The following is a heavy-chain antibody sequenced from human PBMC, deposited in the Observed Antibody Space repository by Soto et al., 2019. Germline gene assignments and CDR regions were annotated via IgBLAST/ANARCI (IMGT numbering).Heavy chain of an antibody. CDR3: ARDRLVVVAARSYYYYRMVD. CDR1: RVSISSGGYY. D-gene: IGHD2-15*01. V-gene: IGHV4-31*03. J-gene: IGHJ6*01. Sequence: SESLSLTCTVCRVSISSGGYYWSWIRQHPGKGLEWIGYIYYSGSTYYNPSLKSRVTISVDTSKNQFSLKLSSVTAADTAVYYCARDRLVVVAARSYYYYRMVDWVHGPTVTVSX. CDR2: IYYSGST.